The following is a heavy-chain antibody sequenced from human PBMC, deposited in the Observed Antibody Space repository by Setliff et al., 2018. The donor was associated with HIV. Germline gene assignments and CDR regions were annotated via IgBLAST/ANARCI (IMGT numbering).Heavy chain of an antibody. CDR1: GGIFGSYG. V-gene: IGHV1-69*13. J-gene: IGHJ4*02. Sequence: SVKVSCKASGGIFGSYGISWVRQAPGQGLEWMGGVIPMFGTINYAQKFQGRVTITADESTSTAYMELRSLRSEDTAVYYCARGGPSNHGLFEFWVQGTPVTVSS. CDR2: VIPMFGTI. D-gene: IGHD4-4*01. CDR3: ARGGPSNHGLFEF.